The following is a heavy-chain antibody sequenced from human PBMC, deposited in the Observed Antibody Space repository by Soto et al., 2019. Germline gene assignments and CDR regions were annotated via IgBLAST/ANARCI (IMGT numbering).Heavy chain of an antibody. V-gene: IGHV4-30-4*01. Sequence: QVQLQESGPGLVKPSQTLSLTCTVSGGSISSGDYYWRWLRQPPGKGLEWIGYLYYSGSTYYNPSLKSRVTISVDTSKNQFSLKLSSVTAADTAVYYGARDWGYSSSFGFGNWFDPWGQGTLVTVSS. J-gene: IGHJ5*02. D-gene: IGHD6-6*01. CDR2: LYYSGST. CDR1: GGSISSGDYY. CDR3: ARDWGYSSSFGFGNWFDP.